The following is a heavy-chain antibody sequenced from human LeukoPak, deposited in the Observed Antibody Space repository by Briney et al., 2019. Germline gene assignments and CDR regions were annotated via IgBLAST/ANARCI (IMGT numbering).Heavy chain of an antibody. Sequence: PSETLSLTCTVSGGSISSSSYYWGWLRQPPGKGLEWIGSIYYSGSTYYNPSLKSRVTISVDTSKNQFSLKLSSVTAADTAVYYCAGGVYDYVWGSYRYTEVGFDYWGQGTLVTVSS. CDR2: IYYSGST. CDR1: GGSISSSSYY. CDR3: AGGVYDYVWGSYRYTEVGFDY. V-gene: IGHV4-39*01. J-gene: IGHJ4*02. D-gene: IGHD3-16*02.